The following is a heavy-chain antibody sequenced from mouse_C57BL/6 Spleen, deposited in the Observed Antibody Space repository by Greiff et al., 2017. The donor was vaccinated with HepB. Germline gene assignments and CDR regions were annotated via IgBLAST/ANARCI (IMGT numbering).Heavy chain of an antibody. CDR3: ARDHYDSGYFDY. CDR2: INYDGSST. CDR1: GFTFSDYY. D-gene: IGHD2-4*01. Sequence: EVQLVESEGGLVQPGSSMKLSCTASGFTFSDYYMAWVRQVPEKGLEWVANINYDGSSTYYLDSLKSRFIISRDNAKNILYLQMSSLKSEDTATYYCARDHYDSGYFDYWGQGTTLTVSS. V-gene: IGHV5-16*01. J-gene: IGHJ2*01.